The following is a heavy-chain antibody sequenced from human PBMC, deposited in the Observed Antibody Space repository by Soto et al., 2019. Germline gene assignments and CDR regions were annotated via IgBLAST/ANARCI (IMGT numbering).Heavy chain of an antibody. J-gene: IGHJ6*04. CDR2: IYYSGNSGST. CDR3: ARTRTVAYYYGMDV. Sequence: SETLSLTCTVSGGSISRNSYYWGWIRQPPGKGLEWIGNIYYSGNSGSTYYNPSLKSRVTISVDTFKNQFSLKLSSATAADTAVYYCARTRTVAYYYGMDVWGKGTTVTV. V-gene: IGHV4-39*01. D-gene: IGHD4-4*01. CDR1: GGSISRNSYY.